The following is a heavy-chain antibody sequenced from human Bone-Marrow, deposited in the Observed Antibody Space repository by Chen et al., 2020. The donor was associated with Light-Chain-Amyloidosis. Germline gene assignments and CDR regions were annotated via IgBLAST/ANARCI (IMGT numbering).Heavy chain of an antibody. Sequence: QVQLAESGGGVVQPGRSLRLSCAASGFTFSSYGMHWVRQAPGKGLEWVAVISYDGSNKYYADSVKGRFTISRDNSKNTLYLQMSSLRAEDTALYYCATEGRDPGYSYGYLNYWGQGTLVTVSS. V-gene: IGHV3-30*03. J-gene: IGHJ4*02. CDR3: ATEGRDPGYSYGYLNY. CDR1: GFTFSSYG. CDR2: ISYDGSNK. D-gene: IGHD5-18*01.